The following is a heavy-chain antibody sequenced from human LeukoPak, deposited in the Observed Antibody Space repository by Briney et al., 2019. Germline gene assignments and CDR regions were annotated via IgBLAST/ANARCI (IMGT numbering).Heavy chain of an antibody. CDR1: GFTFSSSG. D-gene: IGHD1-14*01. Sequence: GGSLRLSCAASGFTFSSSGMHWVRQAPRKGVEWVAFIRYDGSNKYYADFVKGRFTISRDNSKNTLYLQMNSLRAEDTAVYYCAKDTTPPKAGLDPWGQGTLVTVSS. CDR2: IRYDGSNK. CDR3: AKDTTPPKAGLDP. J-gene: IGHJ5*02. V-gene: IGHV3-30*02.